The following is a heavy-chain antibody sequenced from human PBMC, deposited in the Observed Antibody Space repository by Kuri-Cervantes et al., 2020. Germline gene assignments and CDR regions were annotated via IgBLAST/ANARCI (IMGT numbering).Heavy chain of an antibody. Sequence: LSLMCAASGFTFSSYGMHWVRQAPGKGLVWVSRINSDGSSTSYADSVKGRFTISRDNAENTLYLQMNSLRAEDTAVYYCARGYDFWSGYWVGMDVWGQGTTVTVSS. CDR2: INSDGSST. CDR3: ARGYDFWSGYWVGMDV. CDR1: GFTFSSYG. J-gene: IGHJ6*02. V-gene: IGHV3-74*01. D-gene: IGHD3-3*01.